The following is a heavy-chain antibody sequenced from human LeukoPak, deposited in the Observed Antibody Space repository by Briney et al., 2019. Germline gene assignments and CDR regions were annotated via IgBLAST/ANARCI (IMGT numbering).Heavy chain of an antibody. CDR2: IIPIFGTA. CDR1: GGTFSSYA. CDR3: ARVGIQLSWYYMDV. V-gene: IGHV1-69*13. J-gene: IGHJ6*03. Sequence: PWASVKVSCKASGGTFSSYAISWVRQAPGQGLEWMGGIIPIFGTANYAQKFQGRVTITADESTSTAYMELSSLRSEDTAVYYCARVGIQLSWYYMDVWGKGTTVTVSS. D-gene: IGHD5-18*01.